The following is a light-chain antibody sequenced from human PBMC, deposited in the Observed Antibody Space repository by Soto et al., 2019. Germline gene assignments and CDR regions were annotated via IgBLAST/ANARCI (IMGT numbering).Light chain of an antibody. CDR3: QQYNGNSLT. J-gene: IGKJ4*01. V-gene: IGKV1-5*03. CDR1: QTVSSW. CDR2: RAA. Sequence: DIQMTQSPSTLSASVGDRVTITCRASQTVSSWLAWYQQKPGKAPKLLIYRAATLETGVPSRFSGSGFGTEFTLTISSLQPDDFATYYCQQYNGNSLTFGGGNKVEI.